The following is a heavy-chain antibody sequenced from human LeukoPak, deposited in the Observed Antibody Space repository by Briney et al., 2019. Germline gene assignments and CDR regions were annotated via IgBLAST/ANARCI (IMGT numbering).Heavy chain of an antibody. J-gene: IGHJ4*02. D-gene: IGHD6-13*01. Sequence: SETLSLTCAVYGGSFSGYYWSWIRQPPGKGLEWIGEINHSGSTSYNPSLKSRVTISVDTSKNQFSLKLSSETAADTAVYYCARGQEGSSWYLFDYWGQGTLVTVSS. CDR3: ARGQEGSSWYLFDY. V-gene: IGHV4-34*01. CDR2: INHSGST. CDR1: GGSFSGYY.